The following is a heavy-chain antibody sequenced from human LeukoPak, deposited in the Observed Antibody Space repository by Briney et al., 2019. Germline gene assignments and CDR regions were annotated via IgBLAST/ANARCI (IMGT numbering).Heavy chain of an antibody. CDR3: TRNWDS. D-gene: IGHD1-1*01. V-gene: IGHV3-48*03. CDR2: IGISDNVM. Sequence: GGSLRLSCVVSGFTFSNYDMNWVRQAPGKGLEWVSYIGISDNVMYYVDSVKGRFSISRDNAKNSLYLQMNSLRVEDTAVYYCTRNWDSWGQGTLVTVSS. J-gene: IGHJ4*02. CDR1: GFTFSNYD.